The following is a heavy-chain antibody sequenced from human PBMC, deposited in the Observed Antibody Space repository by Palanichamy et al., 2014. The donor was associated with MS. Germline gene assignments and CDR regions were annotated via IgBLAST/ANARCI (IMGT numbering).Heavy chain of an antibody. CDR1: GFTFSSFG. V-gene: IGHV3-30*18. D-gene: IGHD2-8*02. J-gene: IGHJ5*02. CDR2: ISHDRTTK. CDR3: AKGVGGVSDGNWFDP. Sequence: QVQLVESGGGVVQPGRSLRLSCVASGFTFSSFGMHWVRQAPGKGLEWVAVISHDRTTKDHADFVKGRFTISRDNSKNTLFLQMNSLRPEDTAVYYCAKGVGGVSDGNWFDPWGQGTLVTVSS.